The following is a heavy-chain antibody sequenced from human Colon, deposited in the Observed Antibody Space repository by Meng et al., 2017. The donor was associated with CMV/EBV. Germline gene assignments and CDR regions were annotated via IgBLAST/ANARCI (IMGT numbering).Heavy chain of an antibody. CDR2: INPYSGGT. CDR3: AVRWEQLPSHTLLDY. Sequence: GESLKISCKASGYIFTGHYMHWVRQAPGQGLEWMGWINPYSGGTNYAQKFQGRVTMTRDTSISTAFMDLSSLGSDDTAVYYCAVRWEQLPSHTLLDYWGQGTLVTVSS. J-gene: IGHJ4*02. V-gene: IGHV1-2*02. D-gene: IGHD1-26*01. CDR1: GYIFTGHY.